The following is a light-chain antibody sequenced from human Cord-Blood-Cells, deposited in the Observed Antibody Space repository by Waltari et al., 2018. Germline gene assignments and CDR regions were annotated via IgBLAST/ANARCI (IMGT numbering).Light chain of an antibody. J-gene: IGLJ2*01. CDR3: SSYTSSSTVV. Sequence: SALTQTDSVSGSPGQSITISCTGTSSDDGGYNYVPWYQQHPGKAPKLMIYDLSHRPSGVSNRFSGSKSGNTASLTFSGLQAEDEADYYCSSYTSSSTVVFGGGTKLTVL. CDR1: SSDDGGYNY. V-gene: IGLV2-14*01. CDR2: DLS.